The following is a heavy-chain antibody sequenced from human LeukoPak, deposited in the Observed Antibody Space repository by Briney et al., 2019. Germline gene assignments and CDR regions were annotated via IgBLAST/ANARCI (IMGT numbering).Heavy chain of an antibody. CDR3: ARDSFTWGLAGFYYYYYGMDV. J-gene: IGHJ6*02. CDR1: GGSISSYY. CDR2: IYYSGST. D-gene: IGHD3-16*01. V-gene: IGHV4-59*01. Sequence: PSETLSLTCTVSGGSISSYYWSWIRQPPGKGLEWIGYIYYSGSTSYNPSLKSRVTISVDTSKNQFSLKLSSVTAADTAVYYCARDSFTWGLAGFYYYYYGMDVWGQGTTVTVSS.